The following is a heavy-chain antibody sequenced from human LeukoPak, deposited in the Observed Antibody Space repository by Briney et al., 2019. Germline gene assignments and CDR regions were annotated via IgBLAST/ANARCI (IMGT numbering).Heavy chain of an antibody. D-gene: IGHD3-3*01. CDR3: ANYDVWSGQRAFDI. V-gene: IGHV3-30*02. Sequence: GGSLRLSCAASGFTFSSYGMHWVRQAPGKGREWVAFIRYDGSNKYYADSVKGRFTISRDNSKNTLYLQMNSLRAEDTAVYYCANYDVWSGQRAFDIWGQGTMVTVSS. CDR1: GFTFSSYG. J-gene: IGHJ3*02. CDR2: IRYDGSNK.